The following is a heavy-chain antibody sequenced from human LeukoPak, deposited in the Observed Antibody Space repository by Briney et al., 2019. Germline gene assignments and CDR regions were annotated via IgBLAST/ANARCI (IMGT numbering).Heavy chain of an antibody. Sequence: GGSLRLSRAASGFTFSSYSMNWVRQAPGKGLEWVSSISSSSSYIYYADSVKGRFTISRDNAKNSLYLQMNSLRAEDTAVYYCARVRPRVDWYFDLWGRGTLVTVSS. J-gene: IGHJ2*01. V-gene: IGHV3-21*01. CDR1: GFTFSSYS. CDR3: ARVRPRVDWYFDL. CDR2: ISSSSSYI.